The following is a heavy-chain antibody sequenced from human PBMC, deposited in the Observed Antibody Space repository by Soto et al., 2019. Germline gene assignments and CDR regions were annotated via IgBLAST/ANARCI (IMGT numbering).Heavy chain of an antibody. J-gene: IGHJ4*02. CDR3: GPDTLDY. V-gene: IGHV3-33*01. Sequence: QVQLVESGGGVVQPGRSLRLSCAASGFMFSSHGMHWIRLAPGKGLEWVAVIWYDGSNKYYADSVKGRFTISRDNSKNTLYVQMNSLRVDDTAVYYCGPDTLDYWGQAFLFTVSS. CDR2: IWYDGSNK. CDR1: GFMFSSHG.